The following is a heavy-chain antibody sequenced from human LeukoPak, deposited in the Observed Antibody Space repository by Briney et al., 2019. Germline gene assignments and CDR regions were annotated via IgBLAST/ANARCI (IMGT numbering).Heavy chain of an antibody. Sequence: PSETLSLTCTVSGGSISSGSYYWSWIRQPAGKGLEWIGRIYTSGSTNYNPSLKSRVTISVDTSKNQFSLKLSSVTAADTAVYYCARGSGSSSYGTMGGPGFYYFDYWGQGTLVTVSS. V-gene: IGHV4-61*02. CDR2: IYTSGST. CDR1: GGSISSGSYY. D-gene: IGHD6-13*01. CDR3: ARGSGSSSYGTMGGPGFYYFDY. J-gene: IGHJ4*02.